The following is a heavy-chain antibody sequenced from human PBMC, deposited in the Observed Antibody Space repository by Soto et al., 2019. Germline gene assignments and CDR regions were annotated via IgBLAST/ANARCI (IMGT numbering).Heavy chain of an antibody. J-gene: IGHJ4*02. V-gene: IGHV4-59*01. CDR1: GGSISSYY. D-gene: IGHD7-27*01. Sequence: SQTLSLTCTVSGGSISSYYWSWIRQPPGKGLEWIGYIYYSGSTNYNPSLKSRVTISVDTSKNQFSLKLSSVTAADTAVYYCARSWVAPAPYYFDYWGQGTLVTVSS. CDR2: IYYSGST. CDR3: ARSWVAPAPYYFDY.